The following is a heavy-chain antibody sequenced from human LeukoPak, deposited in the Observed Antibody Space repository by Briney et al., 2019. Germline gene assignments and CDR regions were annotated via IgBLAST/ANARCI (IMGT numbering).Heavy chain of an antibody. V-gene: IGHV3-49*03. CDR3: SRGVIVGAAYFDY. CDR2: IKTKTFGGTT. CDR1: GFTFGDHG. J-gene: IGHJ4*02. Sequence: GGSLRLSCTTSGFTFGDHGVSWFRQAPGKGPEWISFIKTKTFGGTTEYAASVKGRFTISRDDSTGIAYLQMDSLKPDDTAVYYCSRGVIVGAAYFDYWGQGTLVTVSS. D-gene: IGHD1-26*01.